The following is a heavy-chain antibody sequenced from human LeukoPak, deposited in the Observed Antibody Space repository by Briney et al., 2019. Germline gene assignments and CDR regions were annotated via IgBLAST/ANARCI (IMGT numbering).Heavy chain of an antibody. CDR3: AKDLGITMIVVVIGYFQH. D-gene: IGHD3-22*01. CDR1: GFTVSSNY. Sequence: GGSLRLSCAASGFTVSSNYMSWVRQAPGKGLGWVSVIYSGGSTYYADSVKGRFTISRDNSKNTLYLQMNSLRAEDTAVYYCAKDLGITMIVVVIGYFQHWGQGTLVTVSS. V-gene: IGHV3-53*01. J-gene: IGHJ1*01. CDR2: IYSGGST.